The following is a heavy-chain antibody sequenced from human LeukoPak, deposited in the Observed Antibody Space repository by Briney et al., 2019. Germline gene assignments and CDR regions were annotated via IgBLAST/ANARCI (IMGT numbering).Heavy chain of an antibody. J-gene: IGHJ5*02. D-gene: IGHD1-1*01. CDR1: GYTFTKYG. V-gene: IGHV7-4-1*02. CDR3: AITISSTPTHDWFDP. Sequence: ASVKVSCKASGYTFTKYGMSWLRQAPGQGLEWMGWINTNTGNPTYAQGFTGRFVFSLDTSVSTAYLQISSLKAEDTAVYYYAITISSTPTHDWFDPWGQGTLVTVSS. CDR2: INTNTGNP.